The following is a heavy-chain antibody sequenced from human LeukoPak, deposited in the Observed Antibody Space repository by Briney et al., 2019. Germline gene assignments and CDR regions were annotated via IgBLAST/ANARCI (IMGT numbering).Heavy chain of an antibody. CDR1: GFTFSSYG. V-gene: IGHV3-30*18. Sequence: GRSLRLSCAASGFTFSSYGRHWVRQAPGKGLEWVAVISYDGSNKYYADSVKGRFTISRDNSKNTLYLQMNSLRAEDTAVYYCAKDVDTAMVGAYFDYWGQGTLVTVSS. D-gene: IGHD5-18*01. CDR2: ISYDGSNK. CDR3: AKDVDTAMVGAYFDY. J-gene: IGHJ4*02.